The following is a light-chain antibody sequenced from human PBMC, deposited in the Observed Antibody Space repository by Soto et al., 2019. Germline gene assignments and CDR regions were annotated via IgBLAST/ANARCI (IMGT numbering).Light chain of an antibody. CDR1: RTITMY. J-gene: IGKJ3*01. CDR2: AAS. V-gene: IGKV1-39*01. Sequence: DIQMTQSPSSLSASVGDRVTITCRASRTITMYLNWYQQKSGQAPKLLINAASTLRSGVPSRFSGTGSETDLNRTSDSLQPEDFATYYCQQSYNSPFNFGPGTKVDIK. CDR3: QQSYNSPFN.